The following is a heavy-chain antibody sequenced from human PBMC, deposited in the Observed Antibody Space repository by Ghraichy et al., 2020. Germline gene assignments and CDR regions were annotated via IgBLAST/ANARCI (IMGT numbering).Heavy chain of an antibody. CDR2: IYHSGST. V-gene: IGHV4-38-2*02. J-gene: IGHJ5*02. Sequence: SETLSLTCTVSGYSISSGYYWGWIRQPPGKGLEWIGSIYHSGSTYYNPSLKSRVTISVDTSKNQFSLKLSSVTAADTAVYYCARAPREGILWFGELLSLSWFDPWGQGTVPTVSS. CDR1: GYSISSGYY. CDR3: ARAPREGILWFGELLSLSWFDP. D-gene: IGHD3-10*01.